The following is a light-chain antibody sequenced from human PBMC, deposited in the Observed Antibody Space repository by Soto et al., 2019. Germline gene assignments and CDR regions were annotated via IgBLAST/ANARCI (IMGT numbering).Light chain of an antibody. CDR3: SSYAGSNLWV. Sequence: QSVLTQPPSASGSPGQSVTMSCTGTSSDVGGYNYVSWYQQHPGKAPKLMIYEVSKRPSGVPDRFSGSKSGNTASLTVSGLQAEDEADYYCSSYAGSNLWVFGGGTKLTVL. J-gene: IGLJ3*02. V-gene: IGLV2-8*01. CDR2: EVS. CDR1: SSDVGGYNY.